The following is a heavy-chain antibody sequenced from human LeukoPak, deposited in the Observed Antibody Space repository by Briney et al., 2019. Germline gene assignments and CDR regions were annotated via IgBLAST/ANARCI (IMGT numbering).Heavy chain of an antibody. CDR1: GYTFTNYH. J-gene: IGHJ4*02. V-gene: IGHV1-46*01. CDR3: AKYGLSPYFDY. CDR2: INPSGGST. D-gene: IGHD4-17*01. Sequence: ASVKVSCKASGYTFTNYHIHWVRQAPGQGLEGMGIINPSGGSTSNAQKFQGRVTMTRDMSTSTVYMELSSLTSEDMAIYYCAKYGLSPYFDYWGQGTLVTVSS.